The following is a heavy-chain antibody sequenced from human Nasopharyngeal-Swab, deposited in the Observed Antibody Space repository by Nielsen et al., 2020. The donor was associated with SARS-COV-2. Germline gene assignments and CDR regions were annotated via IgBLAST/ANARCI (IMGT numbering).Heavy chain of an antibody. V-gene: IGHV1-58*01. CDR3: AAAKAARQGYYYYGMDV. Sequence: SVKVSCKASGFTFTSSAVQWVRQARAQRLEWIGWIVVGSGNTNYAQKFQERVIITRDMSTSTAYMELSSLRSEDTAVYYCAAAKAARQGYYYYGMDVWGQGTTVTVSS. D-gene: IGHD6-6*01. CDR2: IVVGSGNT. CDR1: GFTFTSSA. J-gene: IGHJ6*02.